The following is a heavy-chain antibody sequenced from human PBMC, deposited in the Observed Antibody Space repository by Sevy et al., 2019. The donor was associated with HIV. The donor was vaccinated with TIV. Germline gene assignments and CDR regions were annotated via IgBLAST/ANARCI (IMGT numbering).Heavy chain of an antibody. CDR1: GGSISSYY. D-gene: IGHD2-15*01. V-gene: IGHV4-59*01. CDR3: ARVPYCSGGSCYRYAFDI. J-gene: IGHJ3*02. CDR2: IYYSGST. Sequence: SQTLSLTCTVSGGSISSYYWSWIRQRPGKGLEWIGYIYYSGSTNYNPSLKSRVTISVDTSKNQFSLKLSSVTAADTAVYYCARVPYCSGGSCYRYAFDIWGQGTMVTVSS.